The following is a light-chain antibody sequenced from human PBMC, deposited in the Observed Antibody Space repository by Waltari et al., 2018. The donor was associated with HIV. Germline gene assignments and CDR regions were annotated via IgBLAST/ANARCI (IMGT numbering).Light chain of an antibody. CDR1: DLDIGHYNL. Sequence: QSALTQPASVSGNPGQSVTITCPGTDLDIGHYNLFSWFQQHPGNAPKPLIYDVSKRPSGVSSRFSGSKSGYFASLTISGLLTEDESSYYCLTYVSKTSTWQFGGGTYLTV. V-gene: IGLV2-23*02. CDR3: LTYVSKTSTWQ. J-gene: IGLJ3*02. CDR2: DVS.